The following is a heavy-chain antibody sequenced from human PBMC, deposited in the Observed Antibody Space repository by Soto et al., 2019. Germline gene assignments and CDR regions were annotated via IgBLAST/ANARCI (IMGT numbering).Heavy chain of an antibody. CDR1: GYIFTNYG. CDR2: ISAYNGNT. D-gene: IGHD3-10*01. Sequence: ASVKVSCKASGYIFTNYGISWVRQAPGQGLEWMGWISAYNGNTNYAQNLQGRVTMTTDTSTSMAYMELRSLRSDDTVVYYFARSMVRGVIITYPWFDPWGQGTLVTVSS. V-gene: IGHV1-18*01. CDR3: ARSMVRGVIITYPWFDP. J-gene: IGHJ5*02.